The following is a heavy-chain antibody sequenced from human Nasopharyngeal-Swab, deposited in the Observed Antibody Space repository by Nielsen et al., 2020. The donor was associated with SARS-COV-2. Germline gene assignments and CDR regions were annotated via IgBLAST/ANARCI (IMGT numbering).Heavy chain of an antibody. D-gene: IGHD3-3*01. CDR2: IIPIFGTA. CDR3: ARDLWRRAARDYYYYGMDV. V-gene: IGHV1-69*13. J-gene: IGHJ6*02. Sequence: SVKVSCKASGGTFSSYAISWVRQAPGQGLEWMGGIIPIFGTANYAQKFQGRVTITADESTSTTYMELSSLRSEDTAVYYCARDLWRRAARDYYYYGMDVWGQGTTVTVSS. CDR1: GGTFSSYA.